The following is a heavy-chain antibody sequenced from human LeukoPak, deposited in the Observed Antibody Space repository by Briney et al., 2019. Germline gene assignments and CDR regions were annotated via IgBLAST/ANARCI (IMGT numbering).Heavy chain of an antibody. CDR2: ISSSGSTI. D-gene: IGHD1-26*01. J-gene: IGHJ4*02. Sequence: GGSLRLSCAASGFTVSSYEMNWVRQAPGMGLEWVSYISSSGSTIYYADSVKGRFTISRDSAKNSLYLQMCSLRAEDTAVYYCARESSGNYYVGFDYWGQGTLVTVSS. CDR1: GFTVSSYE. CDR3: ARESSGNYYVGFDY. V-gene: IGHV3-48*03.